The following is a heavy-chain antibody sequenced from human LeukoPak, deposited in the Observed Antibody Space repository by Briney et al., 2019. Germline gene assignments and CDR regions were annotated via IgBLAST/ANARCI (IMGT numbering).Heavy chain of an antibody. V-gene: IGHV3-30*02. D-gene: IGHD1-14*01. Sequence: GGSLRLSCAASGFTFSTYDMHWVRQAPGKGLEWVSFIRYDGSDKLYADSVKGRFTVSRDNSKNTLYLQMNSLRPEDTAVYYCAKDPGRKEVFNAFDIWGQGTMVTVSS. J-gene: IGHJ3*02. CDR3: AKDPGRKEVFNAFDI. CDR2: IRYDGSDK. CDR1: GFTFSTYD.